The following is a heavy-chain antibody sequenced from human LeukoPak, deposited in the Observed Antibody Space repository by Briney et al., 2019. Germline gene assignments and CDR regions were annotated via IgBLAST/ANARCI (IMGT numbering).Heavy chain of an antibody. V-gene: IGHV4-61*02. Sequence: PSQTLSLTCTVSGGSISSGSYYWSWIRQPAGKGLEWIGRIYTSGSTNYNPSLKSRVTISVDTSKNQFSLKLSSVTAADTAVYYCAGTRVGATTRWFDPWGQGTLVTVSS. CDR1: GGSISSGSYY. CDR3: AGTRVGATTRWFDP. CDR2: IYTSGST. D-gene: IGHD1-26*01. J-gene: IGHJ5*02.